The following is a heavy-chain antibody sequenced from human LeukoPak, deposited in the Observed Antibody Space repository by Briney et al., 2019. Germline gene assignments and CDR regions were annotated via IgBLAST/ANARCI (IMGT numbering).Heavy chain of an antibody. J-gene: IGHJ5*02. CDR2: ISSSGSTI. CDR1: GFTFSDYY. D-gene: IGHD6-6*01. CDR3: ARDVGTSSNWYDP. Sequence: GGSLRLSCAASGFTFSDYYMSWIRQAPGKGLEWVSYISSSGSTIYYADSVRGRFTISRDNTKNSLFLQMSSLRAEDTTIYYCARDVGTSSNWYDPSGQGTLVTVSS. V-gene: IGHV3-11*04.